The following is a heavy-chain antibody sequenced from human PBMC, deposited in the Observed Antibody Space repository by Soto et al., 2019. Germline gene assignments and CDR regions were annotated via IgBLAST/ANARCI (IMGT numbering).Heavy chain of an antibody. V-gene: IGHV3-23*01. CDR3: CSIVVVPAAPVL. Sequence: EVQLLESGGGLVQPGGSLRLSCAASGFTFSSYAMSWVRQAPGKGLEWVSAISGSGGSTYYADSVKGRFTISRDNSKNTPYLQMNSLRAEDTAVYYCCSIVVVPAAPVLWGQGTLVTVSS. D-gene: IGHD2-2*01. J-gene: IGHJ4*02. CDR2: ISGSGGST. CDR1: GFTFSSYA.